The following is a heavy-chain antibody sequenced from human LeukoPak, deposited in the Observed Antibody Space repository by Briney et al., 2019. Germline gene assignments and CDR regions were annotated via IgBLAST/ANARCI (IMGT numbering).Heavy chain of an antibody. D-gene: IGHD2-15*01. V-gene: IGHV3-7*01. Sequence: GESLKLSCAASGFTFSSYWMTWVRQAPGKGLEWVATIKHDGSEDYYVDSVKGRFTISRDNAKSSMWLQMSSLRAEDTAVYYCGRDQTPFYWGQGSLVTVSS. CDR1: GFTFSSYW. CDR2: IKHDGSED. J-gene: IGHJ4*02. CDR3: GRDQTPFY.